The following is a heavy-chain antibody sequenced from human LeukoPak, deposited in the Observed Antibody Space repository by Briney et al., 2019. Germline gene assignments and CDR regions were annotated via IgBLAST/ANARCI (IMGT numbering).Heavy chain of an antibody. D-gene: IGHD3-10*01. V-gene: IGHV1-18*01. CDR2: INAYNGDT. CDR1: VYTFSTYG. J-gene: IGHJ4*02. Sequence: GASVKVSCKPSVYTFSTYGINWVRQAPEQGLEWMGWINAYNGDTKYAQRLQGRVTMTADTSTTTAYMELRALRSDDTAVYYCARAYGSGSYYVKAADYWGQGTLVTVSS. CDR3: ARAYGSGSYYVKAADY.